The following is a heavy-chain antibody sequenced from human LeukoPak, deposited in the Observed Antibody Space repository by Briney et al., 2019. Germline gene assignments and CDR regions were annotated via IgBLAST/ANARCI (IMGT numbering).Heavy chain of an antibody. D-gene: IGHD1-26*01. CDR3: AREEPASGWDFPNDY. V-gene: IGHV3-33*01. Sequence: GGSRRLPCAASGFTFSSYGMHWVSQAPGKGREWVAVIWYDGSNKYYADSVKGRFTISRDNSKNTLYLQMNSLRAEDTAVYYCAREEPASGWDFPNDYWGQGTLVTVSS. CDR2: IWYDGSNK. CDR1: GFTFSSYG. J-gene: IGHJ4*02.